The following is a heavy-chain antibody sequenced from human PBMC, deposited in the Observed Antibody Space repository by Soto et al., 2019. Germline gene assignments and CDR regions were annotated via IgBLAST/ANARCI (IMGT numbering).Heavy chain of an antibody. CDR3: AKALLLFRVLGSGMDV. V-gene: IGHV3-9*01. CDR1: GITFGDNP. Sequence: PGGSLRLSCAASGITFGDNPIHWVRQAPGKGLEWDSGTSWNSGSIGYADSVKARLTISRDKAKNSLFQQMNSRRTEDTALYYWAKALLLFRVLGSGMDVGGQGTRVTVYS. J-gene: IGHJ6*02. CDR2: TSWNSGSI. D-gene: IGHD3-10*01.